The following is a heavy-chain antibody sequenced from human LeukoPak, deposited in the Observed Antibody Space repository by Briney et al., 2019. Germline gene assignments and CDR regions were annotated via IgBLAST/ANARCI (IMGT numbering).Heavy chain of an antibody. CDR3: ARDERSYCTNPMD. CDR1: GFTFSSYA. CDR2: ISGSGGST. Sequence: GSLRLSCAASGFTFSSYAMSWVRQAPGKGLEWVSAISGSGGSTYYADSVKGRFTISRDNSKNTLYLQMNSLRAEDTAVYYCARDERSYCTNPMDWGQGTLVTVSS. V-gene: IGHV3-23*01. J-gene: IGHJ4*02. D-gene: IGHD2-8*01.